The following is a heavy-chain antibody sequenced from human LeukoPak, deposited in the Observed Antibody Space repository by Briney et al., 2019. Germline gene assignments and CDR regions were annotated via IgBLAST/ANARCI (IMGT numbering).Heavy chain of an antibody. D-gene: IGHD2-2*01. V-gene: IGHV1-2*02. J-gene: IGHJ4*02. CDR2: INPNSGGT. Sequence: ASVKVSCKASGYTFTGYYLFWVRQAPGQGLEWMGWINPNSGGTNYAQKFQGRVTMTRDTSISTAYMELSRLRSDDTAVYYCARSRFCSSTSCYGDYFDYWGQGTLVTVSS. CDR1: GYTFTGYY. CDR3: ARSRFCSSTSCYGDYFDY.